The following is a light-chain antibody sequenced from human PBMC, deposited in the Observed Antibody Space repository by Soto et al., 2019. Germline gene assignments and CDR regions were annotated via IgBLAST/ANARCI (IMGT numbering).Light chain of an antibody. V-gene: IGLV2-14*02. CDR1: SSDVGGSGL. Sequence: QSVLTQPASVSGSPGQSITISCTGTSSDVGGSGLVSWYQFHPGKAPKLLIFEGFKRPSGVSNRFSGSKSGTSASLAISGLRSEDEADYYCAAWDDSVSIVLFGGGTKLTVL. CDR2: EGF. J-gene: IGLJ2*01. CDR3: AAWDDSVSIVL.